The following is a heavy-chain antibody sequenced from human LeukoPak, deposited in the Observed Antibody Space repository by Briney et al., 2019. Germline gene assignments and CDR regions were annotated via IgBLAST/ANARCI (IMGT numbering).Heavy chain of an antibody. Sequence: SETLSLTCSVSGGSISGYYWSWIRQPPGKGLEWIGCIFYSGSTNYNPSLKSRVTISVDTSKNQFSLKLTSVTAADTAVYYCASERRGYYSFFDYWGQGTLVTVSS. D-gene: IGHD3-3*01. J-gene: IGHJ4*02. V-gene: IGHV4-59*01. CDR1: GGSISGYY. CDR2: IFYSGST. CDR3: ASERRGYYSFFDY.